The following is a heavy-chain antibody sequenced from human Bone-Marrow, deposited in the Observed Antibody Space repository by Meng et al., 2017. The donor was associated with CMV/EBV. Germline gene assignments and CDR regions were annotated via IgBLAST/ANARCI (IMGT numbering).Heavy chain of an antibody. J-gene: IGHJ4*02. CDR3: ARHPISSSWRKPFDY. CDR1: GGSFSGYY. V-gene: IGHV4-34*01. Sequence: CGGSFSGYYWSWIRQPPGKGLEWIGEINHSGSTNYDPSLKSRVTISVDTSKNQFSLKLSSVTAADTAVYYCARHPISSSWRKPFDYWGQGTLVTVSS. D-gene: IGHD6-13*01. CDR2: INHSGST.